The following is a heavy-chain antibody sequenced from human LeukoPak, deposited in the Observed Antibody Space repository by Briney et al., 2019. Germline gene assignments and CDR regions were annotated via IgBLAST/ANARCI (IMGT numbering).Heavy chain of an antibody. CDR1: GFTFSTYA. CDR3: AKHWNSAYYNSDH. V-gene: IGHV3-23*01. J-gene: IGHJ4*02. Sequence: GGSLRLSCAASGFTFSTYAMNWVRQAPGKGLEWVSVISGSGTSTDYADSVKGRFTISRDNSENTLYLQMNSLPAEDTAVYYCAKHWNSAYYNSDHWGQGTLVTVSS. CDR2: ISGSGTST. D-gene: IGHD3-22*01.